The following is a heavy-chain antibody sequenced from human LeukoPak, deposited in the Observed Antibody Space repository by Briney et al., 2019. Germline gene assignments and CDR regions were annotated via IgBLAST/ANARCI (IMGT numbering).Heavy chain of an antibody. CDR3: AVNSTKHAFDI. V-gene: IGHV4-59*08. D-gene: IGHD5/OR15-5a*01. Sequence: PSETLSLTCIVSGGSMSSYYWSWIRQPPGRGLEWIGNIYNSGSTNYNPSLKRRVTRSEDTAKNHFSLKLSSVTAADTAVYYCAVNSTKHAFDIWGQGTMVTVSS. J-gene: IGHJ3*02. CDR2: IYNSGST. CDR1: GGSMSSYY.